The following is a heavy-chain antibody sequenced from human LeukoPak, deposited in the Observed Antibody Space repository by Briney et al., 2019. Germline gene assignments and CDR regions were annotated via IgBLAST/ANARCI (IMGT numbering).Heavy chain of an antibody. V-gene: IGHV1-18*01. D-gene: IGHD6-13*01. CDR2: ISDNNGNT. CDR3: ARAPRHSSSWYEVVYYFDY. CDR1: GYTFINYG. J-gene: IGHJ4*02. Sequence: ASVKVSCKASGYTFINYGISWVRQAPGQGLEWMGWISDNNGNTKYAQKVQDRVTMTTETSTSTAYMELRSLRSDDTAVYYCARAPRHSSSWYEVVYYFDYWGQGTLVTVSS.